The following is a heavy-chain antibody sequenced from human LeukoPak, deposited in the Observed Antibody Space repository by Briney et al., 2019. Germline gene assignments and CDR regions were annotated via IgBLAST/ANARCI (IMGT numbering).Heavy chain of an antibody. CDR1: GFTFSSFG. CDR3: AKVDYDSSGYYGSVFDY. CDR2: IPYDGNNE. D-gene: IGHD3-22*01. J-gene: IGHJ4*02. Sequence: GRSLRLSCAASGFTFSSFGMHWVRQAPGKGLEWVAVIPYDGNNEQYADSVKGRFTISRDNSKNTLYLQMNSLRAEDTAVYCCAKVDYDSSGYYGSVFDYWGQGTLVTVSS. V-gene: IGHV3-30*18.